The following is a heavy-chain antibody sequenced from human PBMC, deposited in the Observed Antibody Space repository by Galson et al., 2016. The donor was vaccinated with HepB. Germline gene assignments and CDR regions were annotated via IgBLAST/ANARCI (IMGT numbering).Heavy chain of an antibody. D-gene: IGHD3-16*02. CDR1: GYSFTSYM. J-gene: IGHJ6*02. V-gene: IGHV1-3*01. CDR2: INADNGNT. Sequence: SVKVSCKASGYSFTSYMMHWVRQAPGQRLEWMGWINADNGNTKYSQKFQDRVTITRDTSANTAYLELSSLRSEDTAVYYCARPLVSGLDLDFSGLDVWGQGTTVTVSS. CDR3: ARPLVSGLDLDFSGLDV.